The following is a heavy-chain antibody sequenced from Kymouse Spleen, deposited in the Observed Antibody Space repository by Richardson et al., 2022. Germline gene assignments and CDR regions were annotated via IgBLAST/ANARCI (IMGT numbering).Heavy chain of an antibody. CDR3: AKGYSSSSGFDY. J-gene: IGHJ4*02. Sequence: EVQLVESGGGLVQPGRSLRLSCAASGFTFDDYAMHWVRQAPGKGLEWVSGISWNSGSIGYADSVKGRFTISRDNAKNSLYLQMNSLRAEDTALYYCAKGYSSSSGFDYWGQGTLVTVSS. D-gene: IGHD6-6*01. CDR1: GFTFDDYA. V-gene: IGHV3-9*01. CDR2: ISWNSGSI.